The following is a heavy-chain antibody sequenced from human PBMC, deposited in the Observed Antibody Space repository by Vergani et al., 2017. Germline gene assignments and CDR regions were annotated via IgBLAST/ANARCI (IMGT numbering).Heavy chain of an antibody. CDR1: GGSFTSYH. CDR3: ARVNTETNGHLYYYYYMDV. V-gene: IGHV4-34*01. CDR2: IDHTGRP. J-gene: IGHJ6*03. D-gene: IGHD4-11*01. Sequence: QVQLQQWGGGLLKPSETLSLTCVVNGGSFTSYHWTWLRQSSGEGLEWVGDIDHTGRPDYNPSLMSRLTMSVGKSGNQFSLTFNSLTATDTAIYFCARVNTETNGHLYYYYYMDVWGQGTAVTVS.